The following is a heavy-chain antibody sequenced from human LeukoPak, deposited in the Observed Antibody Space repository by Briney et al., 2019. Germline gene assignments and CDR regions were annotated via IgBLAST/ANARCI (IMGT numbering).Heavy chain of an antibody. J-gene: IGHJ3*02. D-gene: IGHD3-22*01. CDR2: ISGSGGNT. CDR3: AKAKTMTHDAFDI. Sequence: GGSLRLSCAASGFTFSSYAMSCVRQAPGKGLEWVSAISGSGGNTYYADSVKGRFTISRDNSKNTLYLQMNSLRAEDTAVYYCAKAKTMTHDAFDIWDQGTMVTVSS. V-gene: IGHV3-23*01. CDR1: GFTFSSYA.